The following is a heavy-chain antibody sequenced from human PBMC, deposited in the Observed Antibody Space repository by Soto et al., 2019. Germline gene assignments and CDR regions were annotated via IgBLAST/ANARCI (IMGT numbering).Heavy chain of an antibody. CDR2: ISPHGGGA. CDR1: GDTFTGYY. D-gene: IGHD1-26*01. Sequence: QVQLVQSGAEVKKPGASVKVSCEASGDTFTGYYVHWVRQAPGQGLEWMGWISPHGGGAKYAQNFQGRVTLTTDTSHSTAYMELSSLRSEDTAVYYCARDQPPRIYSPRYYYYYGMDVWGQGTTVTVSS. V-gene: IGHV1-2*02. J-gene: IGHJ6*02. CDR3: ARDQPPRIYSPRYYYYYGMDV.